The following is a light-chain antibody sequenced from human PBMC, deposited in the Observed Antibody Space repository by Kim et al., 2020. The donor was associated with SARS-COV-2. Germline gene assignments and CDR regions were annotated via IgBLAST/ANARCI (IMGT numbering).Light chain of an antibody. CDR1: SSDVGGYNY. CDR3: SSYTSSSTPYV. J-gene: IGLJ1*01. Sequence: QSITISCTGTSSDVGGYNYVSWYQQHPGKAPKLMIYDVSNRPSGVSNRFSGSKSGNTASLTISGLQSEDEADYYCSSYTSSSTPYVFGTGTKVTVL. CDR2: DVS. V-gene: IGLV2-14*03.